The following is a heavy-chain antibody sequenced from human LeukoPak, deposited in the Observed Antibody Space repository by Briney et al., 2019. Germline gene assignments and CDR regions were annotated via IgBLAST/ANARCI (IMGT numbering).Heavy chain of an antibody. CDR2: IYYSGST. V-gene: IGHV4-59*01. Sequence: SETLSLTCTVSGGSISSYYWSWIRQPPGKGLEWIGYIYYSGSTNYNPSLKSRVTISVDTSKNQFSLKLSSVTAADTAVYYCGRELGYYILTGYYTGAYYFGYWGHGTLVTVAS. CDR3: GRELGYYILTGYYTGAYYFGY. CDR1: GGSISSYY. J-gene: IGHJ4*01. D-gene: IGHD3-9*01.